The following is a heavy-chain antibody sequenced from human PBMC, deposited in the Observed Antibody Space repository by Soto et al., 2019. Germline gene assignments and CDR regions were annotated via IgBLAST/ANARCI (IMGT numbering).Heavy chain of an antibody. D-gene: IGHD2-15*01. V-gene: IGHV1-8*01. CDR2: MNPNSGNT. J-gene: IGHJ4*02. CDR1: GYTFNNNV. Sequence: ASMKVSCKASGYTFNNNVINWVRQAPGQGLEWMGWMNPNSGNTGYAQKFQGRVTMTRNTSIRTAYIDLSSLSSDDTAVYYCARVMLGGHSDYWGQGTLVTVSS. CDR3: ARVMLGGHSDY.